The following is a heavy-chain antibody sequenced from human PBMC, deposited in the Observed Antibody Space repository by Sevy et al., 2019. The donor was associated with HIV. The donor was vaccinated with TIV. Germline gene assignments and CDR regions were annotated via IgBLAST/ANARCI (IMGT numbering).Heavy chain of an antibody. CDR3: ARRRVEDYYGSGTPPLVNGPFDI. CDR1: GGPISSSDNY. D-gene: IGHD3-10*01. CDR2: SYYSGST. V-gene: IGHV4-39*01. J-gene: IGHJ3*02. Sequence: SETLSLTCTVSGGPISSSDNYWGWIRQPPGKGLDWIASSYYSGSTYYNPSLKSRVTISVDTSKNQFSLKLRSVTAADTAVYYCARRRVEDYYGSGTPPLVNGPFDIWGQGTMVTVSS.